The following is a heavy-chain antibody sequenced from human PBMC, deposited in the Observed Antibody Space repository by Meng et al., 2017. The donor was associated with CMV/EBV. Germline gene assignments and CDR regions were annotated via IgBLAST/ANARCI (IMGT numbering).Heavy chain of an antibody. CDR2: IYSSRST. V-gene: IGHV4-4*07. D-gene: IGHD3-16*01. CDR3: ASLGGGY. CDR1: GGSISSHL. J-gene: IGHJ4*02. Sequence: SETWSLPCAGPGGSISSHLWSWIRQPAGKGLEWIELIYSSRSTNYTPALKGRVTMSVDTSKNQYALQLNSVTAADTAVYYCASLGGGYWGQGTLVTVSS.